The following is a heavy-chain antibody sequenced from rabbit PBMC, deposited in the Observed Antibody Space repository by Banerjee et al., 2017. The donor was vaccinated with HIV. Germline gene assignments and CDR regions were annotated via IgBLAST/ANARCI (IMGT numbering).Heavy chain of an antibody. D-gene: IGHD8-1*01. Sequence: QEQLEESGGGLVQPEGSLTLTCKASGIDFSSYYYMCWVRQAPGKGLEWIACIDTGSGSTYYASWAKGRFTISKTSSTTVTLQMTSLTAADTATYFCARGGYTGSSYYKLWGQGTLVTVS. V-gene: IGHV1S45*01. J-gene: IGHJ3*01. CDR3: ARGGYTGSSYYKL. CDR1: GIDFSSYYY. CDR2: IDTGSGST.